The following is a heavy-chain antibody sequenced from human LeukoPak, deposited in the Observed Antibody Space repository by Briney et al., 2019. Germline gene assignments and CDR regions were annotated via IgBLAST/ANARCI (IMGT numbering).Heavy chain of an antibody. CDR2: IYYSGST. Sequence: SETLSLTCTVSGGSISSSSYYWGWIRQPPGKGLEWIGSIYYSGSTYYNPSLKSRVTISVDTSKNQFSLKLSSVTAADTAVYYCARGGGSGYDPFDYWGQGTLVTVSS. J-gene: IGHJ4*02. V-gene: IGHV4-39*07. D-gene: IGHD5-12*01. CDR1: GGSISSSSYY. CDR3: ARGGGSGYDPFDY.